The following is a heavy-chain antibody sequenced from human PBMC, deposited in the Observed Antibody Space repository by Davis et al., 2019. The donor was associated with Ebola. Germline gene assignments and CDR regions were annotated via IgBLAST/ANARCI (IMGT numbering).Heavy chain of an antibody. D-gene: IGHD6-19*01. CDR3: AKEGAVGSPPHFDY. V-gene: IGHV3-23*01. CDR2: IDDDGEDT. CDR1: GITFRNVV. Sequence: GESLKISCAASGITFRNVVMSWVRQAPGKGLEWVSGIDDDGEDTNYADSVRGRFTISRDNSKKTLYLQMNSLRAEDTAVYYCAKEGAVGSPPHFDYWGQGTLVTVSS. J-gene: IGHJ4*02.